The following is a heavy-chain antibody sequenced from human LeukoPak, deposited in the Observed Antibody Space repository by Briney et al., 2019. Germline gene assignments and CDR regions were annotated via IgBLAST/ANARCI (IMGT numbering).Heavy chain of an antibody. CDR3: ARVTLWFGETGHFDY. V-gene: IGHV1-18*01. CDR2: ISIYNGNT. J-gene: IGHJ4*02. Sequence: ASVKVSCKASRYTFTSYGISWVRQAPGQGLEWMGWISIYNGNTNYAQNLQVRVTMTTDTSTSTAYMELRGLRSDDTAVYYCARVTLWFGETGHFDYWGQGTLVTVPS. CDR1: RYTFTSYG. D-gene: IGHD3-10*01.